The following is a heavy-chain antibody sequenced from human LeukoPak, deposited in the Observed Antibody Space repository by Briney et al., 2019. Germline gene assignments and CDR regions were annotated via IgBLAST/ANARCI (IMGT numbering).Heavy chain of an antibody. V-gene: IGHV3-23*01. CDR2: ISGSGGST. D-gene: IGHD3-3*01. J-gene: IGHJ4*02. CDR1: GFTFSSYA. Sequence: PGGFLRLSCAASGFTFSSYAMSWVRQAPGKGLEWVSAISGSGGSTYYADSVKGRFTISRDNSKNTLYLQMNSLRAEDTAVYYCAKADYYDFWSGYFDYWGQGTLVTVSS. CDR3: AKADYYDFWSGYFDY.